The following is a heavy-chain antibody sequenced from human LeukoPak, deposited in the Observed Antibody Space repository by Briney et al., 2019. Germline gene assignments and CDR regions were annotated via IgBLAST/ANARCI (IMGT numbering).Heavy chain of an antibody. CDR3: ARDPAYGDYRPVWYFDL. V-gene: IGHV3-21*01. Sequence: GGSLRLSCAASGFTFSSYSMNWVRQAPGKGLEWVSSISRTGSYIYYADSVKGRFTISRDNAKTSLYLQMNSLRAEDTAVYYCARDPAYGDYRPVWYFDLWGRGTLVTVSS. CDR2: ISRTGSYI. D-gene: IGHD4-17*01. J-gene: IGHJ2*01. CDR1: GFTFSSYS.